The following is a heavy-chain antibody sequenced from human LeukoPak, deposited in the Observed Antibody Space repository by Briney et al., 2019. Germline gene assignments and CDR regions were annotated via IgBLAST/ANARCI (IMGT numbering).Heavy chain of an antibody. J-gene: IGHJ2*01. CDR3: ARGRRDPL. CDR1: GSSISTYH. V-gene: IGHV4-59*08. Sequence: SETLSLTCTVSGSSISTYHWSWFRQPPGKGLEWIGYIYDTGSTNYNPSLKSRLTISLDMSKSQLSLKLSSVTAADTAVYYCARGRRDPLWGRGTLVTVSS. D-gene: IGHD5-24*01. CDR2: IYDTGST.